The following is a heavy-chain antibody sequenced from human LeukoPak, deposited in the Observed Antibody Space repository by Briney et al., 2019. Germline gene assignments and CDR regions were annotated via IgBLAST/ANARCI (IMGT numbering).Heavy chain of an antibody. D-gene: IGHD1-14*01. J-gene: IGHJ4*02. CDR2: ISWSSGSI. CDR3: ARDTPIKGTDY. V-gene: IGHV3-9*01. CDR1: GFTFDDYA. Sequence: GGSLRLSCAASGFTFDDYAMHWVRQAPGKGLEWVSGISWSSGSIGYADSVKGRFTISRDNAKNSLYLQMNSLRAEDTAVYYCARDTPIKGTDYWGQGTLVTVSS.